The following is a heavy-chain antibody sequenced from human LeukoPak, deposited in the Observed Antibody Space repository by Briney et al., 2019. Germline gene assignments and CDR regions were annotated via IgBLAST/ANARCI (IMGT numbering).Heavy chain of an antibody. D-gene: IGHD5-18*01. J-gene: IGHJ4*02. CDR2: FDVIDAKT. Sequence: GASVKVSCTVSGSSLTELSLYWVRQAPGKGLEWMGGFDVIDAKTFYAQKFQGRATMTEDSSTDTAYMELSSLRSDDTAFYYCAAGRPYSLLDYWGQGTLLTVSS. CDR1: GSSLTELS. CDR3: AAGRPYSLLDY. V-gene: IGHV1-24*01.